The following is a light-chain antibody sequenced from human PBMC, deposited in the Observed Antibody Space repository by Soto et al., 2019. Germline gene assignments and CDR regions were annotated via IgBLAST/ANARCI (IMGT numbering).Light chain of an antibody. J-gene: IGLJ1*01. V-gene: IGLV9-49*02. Sequence: QLVLTQPPSASASLGASVTLTCTLSSGYSNYKVDWYQQRPGKGPRFVMRVGTGGIVGSKGDGIPDRFSVLGSGLNRYLTIKNIQEEDESEYHCGADHGSGSKFVYVFGTGTKLTVL. CDR1: SGYSNYK. CDR2: VGTGGIVG. CDR3: GADHGSGSKFVYV.